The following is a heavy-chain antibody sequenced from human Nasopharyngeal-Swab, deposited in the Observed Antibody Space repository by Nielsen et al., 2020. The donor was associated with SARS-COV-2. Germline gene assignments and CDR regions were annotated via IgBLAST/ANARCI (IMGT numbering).Heavy chain of an antibody. CDR2: IRQDGSEK. Sequence: WIRQPPGKGLEWVANIRQDGSEKYYVDSVKGRFTISRDNAKNSLYLQMNSLGAEDTAVYYCARDLLLKPFYFDYWGQGTLVTVSS. J-gene: IGHJ4*02. D-gene: IGHD2-15*01. CDR3: ARDLLLKPFYFDY. V-gene: IGHV3-7*01.